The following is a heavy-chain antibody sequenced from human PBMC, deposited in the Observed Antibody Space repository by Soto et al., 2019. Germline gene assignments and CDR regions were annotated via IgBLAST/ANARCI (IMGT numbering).Heavy chain of an antibody. D-gene: IGHD6-19*01. CDR2: IWYDGSNK. CDR3: ARSPEAGTGIDY. CDR1: GFTFSSYG. V-gene: IGHV3-33*01. Sequence: PGGSLRLSCAASGFTFSSYGMHWVRQAPGKGLEWVAVIWYDGSNKYYADSVKGRFTISRDNSKNTLYLQMNSLRAEDTAVYYCARSPEAGTGIDYWGQGTLVTVSS. J-gene: IGHJ4*02.